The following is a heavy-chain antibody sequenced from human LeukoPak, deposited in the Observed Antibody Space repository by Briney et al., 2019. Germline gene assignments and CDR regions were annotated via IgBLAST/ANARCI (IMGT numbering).Heavy chain of an antibody. CDR2: IVPLFGIT. Sequence: GASVKVSCKASGGTFGNSAITWVRQAPGHGLEWMGGIVPLFGITNYAQKLQGRVTFTADKSTNTAFMELTSLTSEDTAVYYCATERAPPAMFSPTSFDPWGQGTLVTVSS. J-gene: IGHJ5*02. CDR3: ATERAPPAMFSPTSFDP. V-gene: IGHV1-69*10. D-gene: IGHD1-14*01. CDR1: GGTFGNSA.